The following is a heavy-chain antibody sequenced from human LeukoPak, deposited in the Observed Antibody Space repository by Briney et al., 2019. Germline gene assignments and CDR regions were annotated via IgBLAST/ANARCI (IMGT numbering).Heavy chain of an antibody. CDR2: IRYDGSNK. V-gene: IGHV3-30*02. Sequence: GGSLRLSCAASGFTFSSYGMHWVRQAPGKGLEWVAFIRYDGSNKYYADSVRGRFTISRDNSKNTLYLQMNSLRAEDTAVYYCARVRKGSGWYTYYYMDVWGKGTTVTVSS. D-gene: IGHD6-19*01. CDR3: ARVRKGSGWYTYYYMDV. CDR1: GFTFSSYG. J-gene: IGHJ6*03.